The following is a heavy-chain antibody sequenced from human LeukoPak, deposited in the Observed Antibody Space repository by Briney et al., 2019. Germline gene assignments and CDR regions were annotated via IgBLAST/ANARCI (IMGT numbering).Heavy chain of an antibody. J-gene: IGHJ4*02. CDR1: GFTFSSYG. D-gene: IGHD3-10*01. CDR2: IRYDGSNK. V-gene: IGHV3-30*02. CDR3: AKDELLWFGEPLPLDY. Sequence: GGSLRLSCAASGFTFSSYGMHWVRQAPGKGLEWVAFIRYDGSNKYYADSVKGRFTISRDNSKNTLYLQMNSLRAEDTAVYYCAKDELLWFGEPLPLDYWGQGTLVTVSS.